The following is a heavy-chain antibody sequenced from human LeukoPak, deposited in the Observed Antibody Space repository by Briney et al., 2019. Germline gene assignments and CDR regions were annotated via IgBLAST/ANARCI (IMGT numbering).Heavy chain of an antibody. CDR2: IYYSGST. Sequence: SETLSLTCTVSGGSISSYYWSWIRQPPGKGLEWIGYIYYSGSTNYNPSLKSRVTISVDTSKNQFSLKLSSVTAADTAVYYCAREGYYDSSGYHDAFDIWGQGTMVTVSS. J-gene: IGHJ3*02. CDR1: GGSISSYY. CDR3: AREGYYDSSGYHDAFDI. V-gene: IGHV4-59*01. D-gene: IGHD3-22*01.